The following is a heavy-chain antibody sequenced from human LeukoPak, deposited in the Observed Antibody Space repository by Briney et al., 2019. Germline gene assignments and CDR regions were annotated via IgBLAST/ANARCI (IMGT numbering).Heavy chain of an antibody. CDR2: ISSGM. V-gene: IGHV3-11*01. CDR1: GFTFNDYN. CDR3: ARRIWGADSQSHTFDI. D-gene: IGHD3-16*01. Sequence: PGGSLRLSCAASGFTFNDYNMGWIRQAPGKGLEWVAYISSGMYYADSVKSRFTISRDNAKNSLYLQMNSLRADDTAVYYCARRIWGADSQSHTFDIWGQGTMVTVSS. J-gene: IGHJ3*02.